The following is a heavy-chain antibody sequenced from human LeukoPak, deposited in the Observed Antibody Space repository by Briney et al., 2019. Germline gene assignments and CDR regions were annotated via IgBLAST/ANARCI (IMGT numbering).Heavy chain of an antibody. J-gene: IGHJ6*03. D-gene: IGHD6-13*01. CDR2: ISSSSSYI. CDR1: GFTFSSYS. Sequence: GGSLRLSCAASGFTFSSYSMNWVRQAPGKGLEWVSSISSSSSYIYYADSVKGRFTISRDNAKNSLYLQMNSLRAEDTAVYYCARDAGYSSSWGRCYMDVWGKGTTVTISS. CDR3: ARDAGYSSSWGRCYMDV. V-gene: IGHV3-21*01.